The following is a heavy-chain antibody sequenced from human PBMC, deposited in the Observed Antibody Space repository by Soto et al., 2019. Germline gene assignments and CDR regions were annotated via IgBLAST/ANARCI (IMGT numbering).Heavy chain of an antibody. J-gene: IGHJ3*01. V-gene: IGHV4-59*08. CDR3: ARHYGDHYGDLNDAFAV. Sequence: QVQLQESGPGLVKPSETLSLTCTVSGDSISHYYWSWIRPPPGKGLEWIGNIYYSGSTNYNPSLKSRVTISVDTAQNQCSLKTRFVTAADAAWYYCARHYGDHYGDLNDAFAVWGQWTTVTVTS. D-gene: IGHD4-17*01. CDR2: IYYSGST. CDR1: GDSISHYY.